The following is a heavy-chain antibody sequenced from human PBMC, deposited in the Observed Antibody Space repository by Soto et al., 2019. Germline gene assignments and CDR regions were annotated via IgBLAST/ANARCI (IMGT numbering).Heavy chain of an antibody. CDR3: ARDLRVRGVEGFYNWFDP. V-gene: IGHV4-59*01. CDR2: IYYSGST. D-gene: IGHD3-10*01. J-gene: IGHJ5*02. CDR1: GGSISSYY. Sequence: SETLSLTCTVSGGSISSYYWSWIRQPPGKGLEWIGYIYYSGSTNYNPSLKSRVTISVDTSKNQFSLKLSSVTAADTAVYYCARDLRVRGVEGFYNWFDPWGQGTLVTVSS.